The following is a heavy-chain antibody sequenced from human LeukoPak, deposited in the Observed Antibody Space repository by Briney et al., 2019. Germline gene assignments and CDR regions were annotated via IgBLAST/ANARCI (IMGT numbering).Heavy chain of an antibody. D-gene: IGHD2-2*01. Sequence: GASVKVSCKASGYTFTSYDINWVRQATGQGLEWMGWMNPNSGSTGYAQKFQGRVTITRNTSISTAYMELSSLRAEDTAVYYCAKDRGYGVPATKPGNWGQGTLVTVSS. V-gene: IGHV1-8*02. CDR3: AKDRGYGVPATKPGN. CDR2: MNPNSGST. CDR1: GYTFTSYD. J-gene: IGHJ4*02.